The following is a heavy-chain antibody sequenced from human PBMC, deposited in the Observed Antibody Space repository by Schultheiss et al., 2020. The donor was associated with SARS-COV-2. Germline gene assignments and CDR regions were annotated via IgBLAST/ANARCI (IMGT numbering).Heavy chain of an antibody. CDR2: INHSGST. Sequence: SETLSLTCAVYGGSFSGYYWSWIRQPPGKGLEWIGEINHSGSTNYNPSLKSRVTISVDTSKNQFSLKLSSVTAADTAVYYCARGNFEYSSSWLDYWGQGTLVTVSS. V-gene: IGHV4-34*01. D-gene: IGHD6-6*01. J-gene: IGHJ4*02. CDR3: ARGNFEYSSSWLDY. CDR1: GGSFSGYY.